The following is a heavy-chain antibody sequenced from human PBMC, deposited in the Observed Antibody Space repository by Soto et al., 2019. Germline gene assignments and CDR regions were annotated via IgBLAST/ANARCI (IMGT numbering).Heavy chain of an antibody. CDR3: AKDPLPYSSGWLSRFGF. J-gene: IGHJ5*01. Sequence: GGSLRLSCAASGFTLSTYAMSWVRQAPGKGREWVSAISGSAGSTYYADSVKGRFTISRDTSKNTLYLQMNSLRDEDTAVYYCAKDPLPYSSGWLSRFGFWGRGTLVTVSS. V-gene: IGHV3-23*01. CDR1: GFTLSTYA. CDR2: ISGSAGST. D-gene: IGHD6-19*01.